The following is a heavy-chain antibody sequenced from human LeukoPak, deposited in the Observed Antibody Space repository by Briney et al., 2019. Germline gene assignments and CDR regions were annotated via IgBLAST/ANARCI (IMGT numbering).Heavy chain of an antibody. CDR2: IYHSGST. CDR1: GYSISGGYY. J-gene: IGHJ4*02. CDR3: ARDAETYSYAY. V-gene: IGHV4-38-2*02. Sequence: SETLSLTCTVSGYSISGGYYWGWIRQPPGKGLEWIGSIYHSGSTYYNPSLKSRVTISVDTSKNQFSLKLTSVTAADTAVYYCARDAETYSYAYWGQGTLVTVSS. D-gene: IGHD5-18*01.